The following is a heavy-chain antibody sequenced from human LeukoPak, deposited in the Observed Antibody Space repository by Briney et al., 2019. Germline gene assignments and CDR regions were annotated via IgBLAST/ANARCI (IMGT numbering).Heavy chain of an antibody. CDR2: ISSSGNTI. CDR1: GFTFIIFE. J-gene: IGHJ4*02. D-gene: IGHD2-8*01. CDR3: AKDRQFLMGYFDY. Sequence: GGSLRLSCEASGFTFIIFEMNWVRQAPGKGLEWVSYISSSGNTIYYADSVKGRFTISRDNAKNSLYLQMNSLRAEDTAVYYCAKDRQFLMGYFDYWGQGTLVTVSS. V-gene: IGHV3-48*03.